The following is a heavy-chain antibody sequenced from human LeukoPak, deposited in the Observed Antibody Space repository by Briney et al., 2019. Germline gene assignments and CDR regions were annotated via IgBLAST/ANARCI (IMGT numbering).Heavy chain of an antibody. CDR3: ATNTSGRTFDY. J-gene: IGHJ4*02. Sequence: PSETLSLTCSVSGGSIGGSSYYWGWIRLPPGKGLEWIGSVYYSGSTHYKPSLKSRLTMSVDTSRNQFSLKLTSVTAADTAVYYCATNTSGRTFDYWGQGTLVTVSS. V-gene: IGHV4-39*01. CDR1: GGSIGGSSYY. D-gene: IGHD1-14*01. CDR2: VYYSGST.